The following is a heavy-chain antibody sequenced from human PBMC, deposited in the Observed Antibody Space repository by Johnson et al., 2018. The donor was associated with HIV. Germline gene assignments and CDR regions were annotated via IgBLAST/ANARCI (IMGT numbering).Heavy chain of an antibody. Sequence: QVQLVESGGGVVQPGRSLRIYCAVSEFTLSSYAMHWVRQAPGKGLEWVAVISYDGTNKYYADSVQGRFTISRDDSKDTLYLQMDSLRAEDSALYYCVRVTYYYDNSGYDGDAFDIWGQGTMVTVSS. CDR2: ISYDGTNK. CDR3: VRVTYYYDNSGYDGDAFDI. V-gene: IGHV3-30*04. CDR1: EFTLSSYA. J-gene: IGHJ3*02. D-gene: IGHD3-22*01.